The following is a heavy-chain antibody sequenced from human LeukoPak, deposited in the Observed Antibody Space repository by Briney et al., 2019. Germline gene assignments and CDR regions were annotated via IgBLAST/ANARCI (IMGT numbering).Heavy chain of an antibody. D-gene: IGHD3-22*01. Sequence: GGSLRLSCAASGFTFSSYRMNWVRQAPGKGLEWVSYIGSTSSTIYYADSVKGRFTISRDNAKNSLYLQMNSLRAEDTAVYYCARGRFSYDSTGYSSFYYWGQGTLVTVSS. CDR3: ARGRFSYDSTGYSSFYY. CDR2: IGSTSSTI. J-gene: IGHJ4*02. V-gene: IGHV3-48*04. CDR1: GFTFSSYR.